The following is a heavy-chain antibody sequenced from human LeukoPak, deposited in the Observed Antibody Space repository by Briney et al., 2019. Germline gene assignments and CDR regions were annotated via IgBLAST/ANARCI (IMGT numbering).Heavy chain of an antibody. J-gene: IGHJ4*02. V-gene: IGHV3-9*01. CDR3: AKDVYCSGGYCYSGLDY. CDR1: GFTFDDYA. CDR2: IGWNSGSV. Sequence: PGRSLRLSCAASGFTFDDYAMHWVRQAPGKGLEWVSGIGWNSGSVDYADSVKGRFTISRDNAKNSLYLQMNSLRAEDTALYYCAKDVYCSGGYCYSGLDYWGQGTLVTVSS. D-gene: IGHD2-15*01.